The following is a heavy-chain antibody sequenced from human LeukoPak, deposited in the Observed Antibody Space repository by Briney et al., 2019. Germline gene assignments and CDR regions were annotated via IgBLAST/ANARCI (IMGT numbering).Heavy chain of an antibody. CDR3: ARDRGSYYDSSGYYYSQYYFDY. D-gene: IGHD3-22*01. V-gene: IGHV4-4*07. Sequence: SETLSLTCTVSGGSISSYYWSWIRQPAGKGLEWIGRIYTSGSTNYNPSPKSRVTMSVDTSKNQFSLKLSSVTAADTAVYYCARDRGSYYDSSGYYYSQYYFDYWGQGTLVTVSS. CDR1: GGSISSYY. CDR2: IYTSGST. J-gene: IGHJ4*02.